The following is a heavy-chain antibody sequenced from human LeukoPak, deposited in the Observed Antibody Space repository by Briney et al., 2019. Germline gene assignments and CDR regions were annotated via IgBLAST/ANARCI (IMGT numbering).Heavy chain of an antibody. CDR3: ARGRGITIFGVVISPNFDY. CDR1: GGSFSGYY. J-gene: IGHJ4*02. V-gene: IGHV4-34*01. Sequence: PSETLSLTCAVYGGSFSGYYWSWIRQPPGKGLEWIGEINHSGSTNYNPSLKSRVTISVGTSKNQFSLKLSSVTAADTAVYYCARGRGITIFGVVISPNFDYWGQGTLVTVSS. D-gene: IGHD3-3*01. CDR2: INHSGST.